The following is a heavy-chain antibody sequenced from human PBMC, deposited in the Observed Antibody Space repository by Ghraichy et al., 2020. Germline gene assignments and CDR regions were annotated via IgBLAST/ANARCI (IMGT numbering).Heavy chain of an antibody. CDR2: ISYDGRNK. CDR1: GFTFSSYG. Sequence: GGSLRLSCAASGFTFSSYGMHWVRQAPGTGLEWVAVISYDGRNKYYADSVKGRFTISRDNSKNTLYLQMNSLRAEATAVSYCAKGGATYYYESSPWDYWGQGTLVTVSS. D-gene: IGHD3-22*01. V-gene: IGHV3-30*18. CDR3: AKGGATYYYESSPWDY. J-gene: IGHJ4*02.